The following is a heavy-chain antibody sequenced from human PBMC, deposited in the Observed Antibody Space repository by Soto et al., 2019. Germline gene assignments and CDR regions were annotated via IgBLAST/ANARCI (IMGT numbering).Heavy chain of an antibody. D-gene: IGHD3-10*01. CDR3: ARDRGSGSYYSTYYYYGMDV. J-gene: IGHJ6*02. CDR2: INAGNGNT. Sequence: GASVKVSCKASGYTFTSYAMHWVRQAPGQRLEWMGWINAGNGNTKYSQKFQGRVTITRDTSASTAYMELSSLRSEDTAVYYCARDRGSGSYYSTYYYYGMDVWGQGTTVTVSS. CDR1: GYTFTSYA. V-gene: IGHV1-3*01.